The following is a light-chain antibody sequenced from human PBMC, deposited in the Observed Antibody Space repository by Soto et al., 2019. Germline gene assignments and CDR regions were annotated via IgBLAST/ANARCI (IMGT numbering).Light chain of an antibody. Sequence: DIQMTPSESSLSASVVYRFTITFLASQSISNYLNWYQQKPGKAPNLLIHAASSLQSGVPPRFSGSGSGTDFTLTISSLQPDDFATYYCQQYNSYSWTCGQGTKGDIK. CDR1: QSISNY. CDR3: QQYNSYSWT. J-gene: IGKJ1*01. V-gene: IGKV1-39*01. CDR2: AAS.